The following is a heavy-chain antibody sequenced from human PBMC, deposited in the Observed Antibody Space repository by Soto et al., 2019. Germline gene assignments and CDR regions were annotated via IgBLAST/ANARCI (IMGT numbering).Heavy chain of an antibody. J-gene: IGHJ6*02. D-gene: IGHD2-15*01. CDR1: GFTFSSYG. CDR3: ARDIVVVVAASGYGMDV. V-gene: IGHV3-33*08. Sequence: HPGGSLRLSCAASGFTFSSYGMHWVRQAPGKGLEWVAVIWYDGSNKYYADSVKGRFTISRDNSKNTLYLQMNSLRAEDTAVYYCARDIVVVVAASGYGMDVWGQGTTVTVSS. CDR2: IWYDGSNK.